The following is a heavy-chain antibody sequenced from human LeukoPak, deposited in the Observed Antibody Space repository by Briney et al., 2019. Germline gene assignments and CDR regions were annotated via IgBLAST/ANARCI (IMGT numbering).Heavy chain of an antibody. Sequence: PSETLSLTCTVSGGSISSYYWSWIRQPAGKGLEWIGYIYYSGSTNYNPSLKSRVTISVDTSKNQFSLKLSSVTAADTAVYYCARKGLAVAGDWYFDLWGRGTLVTVSS. V-gene: IGHV4-59*08. CDR3: ARKGLAVAGDWYFDL. CDR1: GGSISSYY. D-gene: IGHD6-19*01. J-gene: IGHJ2*01. CDR2: IYYSGST.